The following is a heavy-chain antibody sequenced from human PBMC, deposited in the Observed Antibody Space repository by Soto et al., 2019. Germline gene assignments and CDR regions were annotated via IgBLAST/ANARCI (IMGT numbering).Heavy chain of an antibody. CDR1: GYTFTSYA. J-gene: IGHJ5*02. Sequence: QVQLVQSGAEVKKPGASVRVSCKASGYTFTSYAMHWVRQAPGQRLEWMGWINAGNGNTKYSQKFQGRVTITRDTSASTAYMERSSLRSEDTAVYYCARAPYSSSGWYSWFGPWGQGTLVTVSS. D-gene: IGHD6-19*01. CDR2: INAGNGNT. V-gene: IGHV1-3*01. CDR3: ARAPYSSSGWYSWFGP.